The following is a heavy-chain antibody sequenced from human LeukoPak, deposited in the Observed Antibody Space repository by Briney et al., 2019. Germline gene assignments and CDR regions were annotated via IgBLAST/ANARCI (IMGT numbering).Heavy chain of an antibody. D-gene: IGHD3-22*01. Sequence: QPGGSLRLSCTVSGFTVSSNSMSWVRQAPGKGLEWVSFIYSDNTHYSDSVKGRFTISRDNSKNTLYLQMNSLRAEDTAVYYCARDFHVRNYDIGGYSYWGQGTLVTVSS. CDR3: ARDFHVRNYDIGGYSY. V-gene: IGHV3-53*01. CDR1: GFTVSSNS. J-gene: IGHJ4*02. CDR2: IYSDNT.